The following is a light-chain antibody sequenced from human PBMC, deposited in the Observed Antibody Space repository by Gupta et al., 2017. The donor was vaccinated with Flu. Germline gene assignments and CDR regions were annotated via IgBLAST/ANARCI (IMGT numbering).Light chain of an antibody. CDR1: QSISTY. Sequence: ATLSLSPGESATLSCRASQSISTYLAWYQKNPGQAPRLLMYDASHRAAGIPVRFTGSVSWTDFTLTIRSLEPEDFAIYYCQQRSRRLWYTFGQGTKLEIK. CDR2: DAS. J-gene: IGKJ2*01. CDR3: QQRSRRLWYT. V-gene: IGKV3-11*01.